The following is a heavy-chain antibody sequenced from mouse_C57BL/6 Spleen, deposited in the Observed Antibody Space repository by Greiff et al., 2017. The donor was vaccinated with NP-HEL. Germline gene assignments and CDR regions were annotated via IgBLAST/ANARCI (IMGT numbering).Heavy chain of an antibody. CDR1: GFSFNTYA. Sequence: VQLKESGGGLVQPKGSLKLSCAASGFSFNTYAMNWVRQAPGKGLEWVARIRSKSNNYATYYADSVKDRFTISRDDSESMLYLQMNNLKTEDTAMYYCVTLNWDEAYWGQGTLVTVSA. V-gene: IGHV10-1*01. CDR3: VTLNWDEAY. J-gene: IGHJ3*01. D-gene: IGHD4-1*02. CDR2: IRSKSNNYAT.